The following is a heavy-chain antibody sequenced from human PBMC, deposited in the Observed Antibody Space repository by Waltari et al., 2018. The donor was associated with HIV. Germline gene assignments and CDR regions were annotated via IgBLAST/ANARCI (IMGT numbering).Heavy chain of an antibody. CDR1: GASFSGYY. CDR3: ARGVRYYYDRSGYCPFDF. D-gene: IGHD3-22*01. CDR2: LNQSGNT. Sequence: QVQLQQWGAGLWKPSETLSLSCAVSGASFSGYYWSWLRQPPGKGLEWIGELNQSGNTNYNPSLKSRVTISVDTSKNQFSLRLSSVTAADTAVYYCARGVRYYYDRSGYCPFDFWGQGSLVTVSS. V-gene: IGHV4-34*01. J-gene: IGHJ4*02.